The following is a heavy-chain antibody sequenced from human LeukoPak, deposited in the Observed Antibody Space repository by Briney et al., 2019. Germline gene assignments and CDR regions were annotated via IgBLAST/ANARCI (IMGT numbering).Heavy chain of an antibody. D-gene: IGHD5-24*01. V-gene: IGHV3-74*01. CDR1: GFTFSNYW. CDR2: VNIDGATT. Sequence: PGGSLRLSCAASGFTFSNYWMHWVRQAPGKGLVWVSRVNIDGATTDYADSVKGRFTISRDNAKNSLYLQINSLRAEDTSVYYCARGENNYGYYYFDYWGQGTLVTVSS. CDR3: ARGENNYGYYYFDY. J-gene: IGHJ4*02.